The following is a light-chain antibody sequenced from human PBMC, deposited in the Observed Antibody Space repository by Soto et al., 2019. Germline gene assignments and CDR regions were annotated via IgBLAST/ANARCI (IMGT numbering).Light chain of an antibody. CDR3: QQYSNWPRT. J-gene: IGKJ1*01. CDR2: GAS. CDR1: QSVSSN. Sequence: EIVMTQSPATLSVSPGERATLSCRASQSVSSNLVWYQQKPGQAPRLLIYGASTRATGIPARVSGSGSGTEFTLTISSLQSEDFAVYYCQQYSNWPRTFGQGTKVEIK. V-gene: IGKV3-15*01.